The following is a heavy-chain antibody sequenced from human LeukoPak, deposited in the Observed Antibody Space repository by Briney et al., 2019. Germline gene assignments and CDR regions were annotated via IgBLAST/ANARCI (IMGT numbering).Heavy chain of an antibody. CDR2: ISSSSTI. D-gene: IGHD5-18*01. CDR1: GFTFSSYS. V-gene: IGHV3-48*04. J-gene: IGHJ6*02. Sequence: GGSLRLSCAASGFTFSSYSMNWVRQAPGKGLEWVSYISSSSTIYYADSVKGRFTISRDNAKNSLYLQMNSLRAEDTAVYYCAREIKLWSISYYGMDVWGQGTTVTVSS. CDR3: AREIKLWSISYYGMDV.